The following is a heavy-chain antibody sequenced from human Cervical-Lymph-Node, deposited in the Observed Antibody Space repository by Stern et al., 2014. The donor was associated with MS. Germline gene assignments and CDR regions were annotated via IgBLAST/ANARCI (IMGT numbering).Heavy chain of an antibody. J-gene: IGHJ4*02. CDR2: ISNYGSA. V-gene: IGHV4-59*08. CDR3: ARHQDYSRSWGFDY. CDR1: GASMRSYY. Sequence: VQLVESGPGLVKPSETLSLTCTVSGASMRSYYWSWIRQPPGKGLEWIWYISNYGSAKYNPSLKSRFTISVDTSKNQFPLKLNSVTAADTALYFCARHQDYSRSWGFDYWGQGTLVTVSS. D-gene: IGHD6-6*01.